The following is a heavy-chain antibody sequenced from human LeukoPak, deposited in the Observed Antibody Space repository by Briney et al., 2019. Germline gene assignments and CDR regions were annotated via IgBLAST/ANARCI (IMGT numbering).Heavy chain of an antibody. CDR3: AKEWEVVAATIFFDY. V-gene: IGHV3-21*04. J-gene: IGHJ4*02. Sequence: GGSLRLSCAASGFTFSSYSMNWVRQAPGKGLEWVSSISSSSSYIYYADSVKGRFTISRDNSKNTLYLQMNSLRAEDTAVYYCAKEWEVVAATIFFDYWGQGTLVTVSS. D-gene: IGHD2-15*01. CDR2: ISSSSSYI. CDR1: GFTFSSYS.